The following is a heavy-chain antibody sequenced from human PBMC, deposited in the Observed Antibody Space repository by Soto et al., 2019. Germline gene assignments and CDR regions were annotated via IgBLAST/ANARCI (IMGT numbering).Heavy chain of an antibody. J-gene: IGHJ4*02. V-gene: IGHV3-21*01. D-gene: IGHD3-16*01. CDR2: ISRTSVYR. CDR1: WFPFSTFC. CDR3: ARGVGQLDYFDY. Sequence: GGSLRPSCAASWFPFSTFCMNLVRLAPGQGLEWVSSISRTSVYRYYSDSVEGRFTISRDNAKNSLYLQMNSLRAEDTAMYYCARGVGQLDYFDYWGKGVLVTVSS.